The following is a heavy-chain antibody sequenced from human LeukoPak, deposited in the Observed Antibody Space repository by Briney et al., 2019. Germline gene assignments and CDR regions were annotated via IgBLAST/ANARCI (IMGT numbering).Heavy chain of an antibody. CDR1: GFTFSSYG. Sequence: GGTLRLSCAASGFTFSSYGMSWVRQAPGKGLEWASAISGSGGSTYYADSVKGRFTISRDNSKNTLYLQMNSLRAEDTAVYYCAKDRRDIVATYSLGYWGQGTLVTVSS. J-gene: IGHJ4*02. D-gene: IGHD5-12*01. V-gene: IGHV3-23*01. CDR2: ISGSGGST. CDR3: AKDRRDIVATYSLGY.